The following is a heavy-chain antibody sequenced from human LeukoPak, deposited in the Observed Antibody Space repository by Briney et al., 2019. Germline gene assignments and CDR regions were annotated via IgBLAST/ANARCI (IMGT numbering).Heavy chain of an antibody. CDR1: GFTFSSYA. V-gene: IGHV3-30-3*01. CDR3: VKSLVSSIAVAGSDFDY. J-gene: IGHJ4*02. CDR2: ISYDGSNK. Sequence: GRSLRLSCAASGFTFSSYAMHWVRQAPGKGLEWVAVISYDGSNKYYADSVKGRFTISRDNSKNTLYLQMNSLRDEDTAVYYCVKSLVSSIAVAGSDFDYWGQGPLVTVSS. D-gene: IGHD6-19*01.